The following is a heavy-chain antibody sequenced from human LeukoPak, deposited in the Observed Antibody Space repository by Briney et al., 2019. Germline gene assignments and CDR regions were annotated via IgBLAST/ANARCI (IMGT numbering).Heavy chain of an antibody. D-gene: IGHD3-22*01. CDR2: IRSNVFGGTT. J-gene: IGHJ3*02. Sequence: GGSLRLSCAASGFTFSSYAMSWVRQAPGKGLEWVGLIRSNVFGGTTEYAASVRGRFSISRDDSKSIAYLQMNSLKTEDSAIYYCTKLHFHDSSGYYTLLPLGAFDIWGQGTMVTVSS. CDR3: TKLHFHDSSGYYTLLPLGAFDI. CDR1: GFTFSSYA. V-gene: IGHV3-49*04.